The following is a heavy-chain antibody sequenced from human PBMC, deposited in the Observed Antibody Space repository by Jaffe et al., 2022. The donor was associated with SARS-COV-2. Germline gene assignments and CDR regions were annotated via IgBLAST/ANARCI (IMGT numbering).Heavy chain of an antibody. D-gene: IGHD6-25*01. J-gene: IGHJ6*02. V-gene: IGHV4-59*08. CDR3: ARLERHGMDV. CDR1: GGSISSYY. CDR2: IYYSGST. Sequence: QVQLQESGPGLVKPSETLSLTCTVSGGSISSYYWSWIRQPPGKGLEWIGYIYYSGSTNYNPSLKSRVTISVDTSKNQFSLKLSSVTAADTAVYYCARLERHGMDVWGQGTTVTVSS.